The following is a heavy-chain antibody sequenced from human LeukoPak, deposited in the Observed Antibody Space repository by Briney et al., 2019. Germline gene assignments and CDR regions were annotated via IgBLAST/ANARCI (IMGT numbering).Heavy chain of an antibody. CDR2: IYYSGST. Sequence: SETLSLTCTVSGGSISSHYWSWIRQPPGKGLEWIGYIYYSGSTNYNPSLKSRVTISVDTSKNQFSLKLSSVTAADTAVYYCARAKALGFSNYYYYMDVWGKGTTVTVSS. J-gene: IGHJ6*03. D-gene: IGHD3-10*01. CDR3: ARAKALGFSNYYYYMDV. V-gene: IGHV4-59*11. CDR1: GGSISSHY.